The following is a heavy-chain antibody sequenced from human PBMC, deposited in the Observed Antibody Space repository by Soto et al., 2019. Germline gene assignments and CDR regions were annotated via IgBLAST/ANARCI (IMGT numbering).Heavy chain of an antibody. J-gene: IGHJ5*02. V-gene: IGHV3-74*01. CDR3: ARARLSSSSWYKWALDP. CDR1: GFTFSSYW. D-gene: IGHD6-13*01. Sequence: EVQLVESGGGLVQPGGSVRLSCAASGFTFSSYWMHWVRQVPGKGLVWVSHIGDDVTLTYYSDPVKGRFTISRDNAKNTLYLQMNGLRLEDTAVYYCARARLSSSSWYKWALDPWGQGTPVIVSS. CDR2: IGDDVTLT.